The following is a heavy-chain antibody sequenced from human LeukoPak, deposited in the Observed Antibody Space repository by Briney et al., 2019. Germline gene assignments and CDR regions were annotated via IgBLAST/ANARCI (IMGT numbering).Heavy chain of an antibody. CDR1: GFTFSSYS. CDR2: ISSSSTI. CDR3: ARDLGGNSFFDY. J-gene: IGHJ4*02. V-gene: IGHV3-48*01. Sequence: PGGSLRLSCAASGFTFSSYSMNWVRQAPGKGLEWVSYISSSSTIYYADSVKGRFTISRDNAKNSLYLQMNSLRAEDTAVYYCARDLGGNSFFDYWGQGTLVTVSS. D-gene: IGHD4-23*01.